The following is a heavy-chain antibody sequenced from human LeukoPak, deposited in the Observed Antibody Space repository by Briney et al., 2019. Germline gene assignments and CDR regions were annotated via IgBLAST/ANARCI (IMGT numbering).Heavy chain of an antibody. CDR1: GFTFSSYA. CDR2: ISGSGGST. CDR3: AGDAFDL. Sequence: GGSLRLSCAASGFTFSSYAMSWVRQAPGKGLEWVSGISGSGGSTDYADSVTGRFTISRDNSKNTLFLQMTSVRGEDTAVYYCAGDAFDLWGQGPMVTVSS. J-gene: IGHJ3*01. V-gene: IGHV3-23*01.